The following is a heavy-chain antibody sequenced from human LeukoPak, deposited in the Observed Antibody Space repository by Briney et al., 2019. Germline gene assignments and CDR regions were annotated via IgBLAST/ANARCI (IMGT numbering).Heavy chain of an antibody. CDR1: GFTVSSNY. Sequence: PGGSLRLSCAASGFTVSSNYMSWVRQAPGKGLEWVSVIYSGGSTYYADSVKGRFTISRDNSKNTLYLQMNSLRAEDTAVYYCASQTTRNYYYYYGMDVWGQGTMVTVSS. CDR3: ASQTTRNYYYYYGMDV. J-gene: IGHJ6*02. D-gene: IGHD1-1*01. V-gene: IGHV3-66*04. CDR2: IYSGGST.